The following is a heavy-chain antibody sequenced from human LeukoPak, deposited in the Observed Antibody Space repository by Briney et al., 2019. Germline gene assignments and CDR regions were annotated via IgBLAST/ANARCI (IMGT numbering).Heavy chain of an antibody. V-gene: IGHV5-51*01. J-gene: IGHJ4*02. CDR3: ARHAAVAGTGKLFDY. Sequence: GDSLKIFCKGSGYSFTSYWTGWVRQMPGKSLEGMGIIYPGDSATRYTPPFQSQATISADKAISTAYQQWSSLRASDTAMYYCARHAAVAGTGKLFDYWGQGTLVTVSS. D-gene: IGHD6-19*01. CDR2: IYPGDSAT. CDR1: GYSFTSYW.